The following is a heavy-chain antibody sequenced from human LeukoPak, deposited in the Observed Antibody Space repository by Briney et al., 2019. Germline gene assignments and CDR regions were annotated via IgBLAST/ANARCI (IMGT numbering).Heavy chain of an antibody. CDR3: ARYGDYYDSSGYYLDPNWFDP. CDR2: INHSGST. Sequence: KTSETLSLTCAVYGGSFSGYYWSWIRQPPGKGLEWIGEINHSGSTNYNPSLKSRVTISVDTSKNQFSLKLSSVTAADTAVYYCARYGDYYDSSGYYLDPNWFDPWGQGTLVTVSS. D-gene: IGHD3-22*01. V-gene: IGHV4-34*01. CDR1: GGSFSGYY. J-gene: IGHJ5*02.